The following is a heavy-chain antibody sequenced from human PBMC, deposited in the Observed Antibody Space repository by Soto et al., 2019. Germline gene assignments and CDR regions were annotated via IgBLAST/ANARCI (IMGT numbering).Heavy chain of an antibody. Sequence: QVQLVQSGAEVKKPGASVKVSCKASGYTFTGYYMHWVRQAPGQGLEWMGWINPNSGGTNHAQKVQGRVTMTRDTSISTAYMELSRLRSDDTAVYYCARGGSSGWYPVFWGQGTLVTVSS. CDR1: GYTFTGYY. CDR3: ARGGSSGWYPVF. CDR2: INPNSGGT. V-gene: IGHV1-2*02. D-gene: IGHD6-19*01. J-gene: IGHJ4*02.